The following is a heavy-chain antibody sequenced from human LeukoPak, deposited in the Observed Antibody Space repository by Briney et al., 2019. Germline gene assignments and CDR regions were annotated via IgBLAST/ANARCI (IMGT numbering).Heavy chain of an antibody. Sequence: PSKTLSLTCTVSGGSISSSSYYWGWIRQPPGKGLEWIGSIYYSGSTYYNPSLKSRVTISVDTSKNQFSLKLSSVTAADTAVYYCARTYYDSSGYYPGNAFDIWGQGTMVTVSS. J-gene: IGHJ3*02. CDR3: ARTYYDSSGYYPGNAFDI. CDR1: GGSISSSSYY. D-gene: IGHD3-22*01. V-gene: IGHV4-39*01. CDR2: IYYSGST.